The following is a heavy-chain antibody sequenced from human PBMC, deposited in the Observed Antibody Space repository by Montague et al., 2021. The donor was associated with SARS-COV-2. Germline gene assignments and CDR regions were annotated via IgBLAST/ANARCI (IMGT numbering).Heavy chain of an antibody. CDR2: IYTSGRT. V-gene: IGHV4-4*07. CDR1: GGSINSYY. Sequence: SETLSLTCGVSGGSINSYYWSWIRQPAGKGLEWIGRIYTSGRTNHSPSLKSRVTISVDTSRNHLSPKLTSVTAADTAVYYCARDSRTSGWGYWYYGLDVWGQGTTVIVSS. D-gene: IGHD6-19*01. CDR3: ARDSRTSGWGYWYYGLDV. J-gene: IGHJ6*02.